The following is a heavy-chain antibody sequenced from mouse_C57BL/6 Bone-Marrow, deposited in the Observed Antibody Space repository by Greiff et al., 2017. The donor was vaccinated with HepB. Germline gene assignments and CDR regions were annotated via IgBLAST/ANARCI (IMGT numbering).Heavy chain of an antibody. CDR3: AREGHWYFDV. CDR2: IYPGSGST. CDR1: GYTFTSYW. V-gene: IGHV1-55*01. J-gene: IGHJ1*03. Sequence: QVQLQQPGAELVKPGASVKMSCKASGYTFTSYWITWVKQRPGQGLEWIGDIYPGSGSTNYNEKFKSKATLTVDTSSSTAYMQLSSLASEDSAVSYCAREGHWYFDVWGTGTTVTVSS.